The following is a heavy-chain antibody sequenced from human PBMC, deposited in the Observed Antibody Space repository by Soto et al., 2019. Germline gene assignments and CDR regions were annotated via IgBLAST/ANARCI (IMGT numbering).Heavy chain of an antibody. CDR3: ASSYDSGFDS. D-gene: IGHD5-12*01. Sequence: QLQLVQSGGEVKKPGASVRVSCEAYGYPFSKYGISWIRQAPGQGLEWMGWIKPDNGNTDYAQKFQGRVTMTTDTSSNTASMELGSLRSDVTSLYYYASSYDSGFDSWGQGTLVSVSS. V-gene: IGHV1-18*04. CDR2: IKPDNGNT. CDR1: GYPFSKYG. J-gene: IGHJ5*01.